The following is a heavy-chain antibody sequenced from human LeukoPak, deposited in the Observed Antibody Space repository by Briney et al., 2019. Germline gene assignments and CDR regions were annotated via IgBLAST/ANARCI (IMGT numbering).Heavy chain of an antibody. CDR1: GYTFTGYY. Sequence: ASVKVSCKASGYTFTGYYMHWVRQARGQGLEWMGCINPNSGGRNYAQKFQGRVTMTRDTSISTAYMELSRLRSDDTAVYYCARDSGERGSGSYLIAYWGQGTLVTVSS. J-gene: IGHJ4*02. V-gene: IGHV1-2*02. CDR3: ARDSGERGSGSYLIAY. CDR2: INPNSGGR. D-gene: IGHD3-10*01.